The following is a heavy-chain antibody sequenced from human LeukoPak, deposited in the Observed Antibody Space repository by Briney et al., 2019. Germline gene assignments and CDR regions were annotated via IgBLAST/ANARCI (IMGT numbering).Heavy chain of an antibody. Sequence: GGSLRLSCAASGFTFSTYAISWVRQGPRKGLKWVSAIRPDGDRTYYANSVRGRFTISRDNSKDTVYLQINGLRVEDTAVYYCAREQSGTRGWYTVDYWGQGTLVTVSS. V-gene: IGHV3-23*01. CDR2: IRPDGDRT. D-gene: IGHD6-19*01. J-gene: IGHJ4*02. CDR1: GFTFSTYA. CDR3: AREQSGTRGWYTVDY.